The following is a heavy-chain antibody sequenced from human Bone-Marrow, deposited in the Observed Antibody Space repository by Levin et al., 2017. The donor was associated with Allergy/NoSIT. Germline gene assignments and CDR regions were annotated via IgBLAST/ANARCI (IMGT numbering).Heavy chain of an antibody. CDR3: AHSEVGDSQYKEFDH. CDR2: IYWDDDK. V-gene: IGHV2-5*02. D-gene: IGHD3-3*01. J-gene: IGHJ4*02. CDR1: GFSLSTSGVG. Sequence: QSGPTLVKPTQTLTLTCAFSGFSLSTSGVGVGWIRQPPGKALEWLALIYWDDDKRYSPSLKSRLTITKDTSKNQVVLTMTNMDPVDTATYFCAHSEVGDSQYKEFDHWGQGTLVTVSS.